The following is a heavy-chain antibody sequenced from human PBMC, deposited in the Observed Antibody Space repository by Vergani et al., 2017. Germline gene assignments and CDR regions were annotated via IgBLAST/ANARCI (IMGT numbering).Heavy chain of an antibody. D-gene: IGHD1-7*01. V-gene: IGHV1-46*01. J-gene: IGHJ6*02. CDR1: GYTFTSYG. CDR3: ARDNWNYVLNYYYGMDV. Sequence: QVQLVQSGAEVKKPGASVKVSCKASGYTFTSYGISWVRQAPGQGLEWMGIINPSGGSTSYAQKFQGRVTMTRDTSTSTGYMELSSLRSEDTAVYYCARDNWNYVLNYYYGMDVWGQGTTVTVSS. CDR2: INPSGGST.